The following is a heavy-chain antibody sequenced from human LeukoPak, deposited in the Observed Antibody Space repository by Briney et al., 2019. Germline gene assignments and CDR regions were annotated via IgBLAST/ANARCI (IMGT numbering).Heavy chain of an antibody. CDR3: ARRRVGPTRAFDI. V-gene: IGHV4-4*09. CDR2: IYTLGTT. CDR1: GGSISDYY. Sequence: SETLSLTCTVSGGSISDYYWSSIRQPPGKGLEWIGYIYTLGTTNYNPSLKSRVSISLDTSKNQFSLKLTSVTAADTALYYCARRRVGPTRAFDIWGQGTMVTVSS. D-gene: IGHD1-26*01. J-gene: IGHJ3*02.